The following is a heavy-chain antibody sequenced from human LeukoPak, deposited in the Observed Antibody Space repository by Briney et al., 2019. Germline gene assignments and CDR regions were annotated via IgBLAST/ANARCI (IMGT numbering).Heavy chain of an antibody. CDR2: FDPEDGET. CDR1: GYTLTELS. CDR3: ATTDTIFGVVTENWFDP. J-gene: IGHJ5*02. Sequence: GASVKVSCKVSGYTLTELSMHWARQAPGKGLEWMGGFDPEDGETIYAQKFQGRVTMTEDTSTDTAYMELSSLRSEDTAVYYCATTDTIFGVVTENWFDPWGQGTLVTVSS. D-gene: IGHD3-3*01. V-gene: IGHV1-24*01.